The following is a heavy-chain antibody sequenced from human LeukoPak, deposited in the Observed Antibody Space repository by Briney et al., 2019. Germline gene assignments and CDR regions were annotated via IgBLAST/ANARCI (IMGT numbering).Heavy chain of an antibody. J-gene: IGHJ4*02. D-gene: IGHD3-22*01. CDR3: ARVSQTPASYYTSGYYYHGY. CDR2: ISAYNGNT. Sequence: GASVKVSCKASGYTFTSYGISWVRQAPGQGLEWMGWISAYNGNTNYAQKLQGRVTITRDTSISTAYMELSNLRSEDTAVYYCARVSQTPASYYTSGYYYHGYWGQGTRVTVSS. CDR1: GYTFTSYG. V-gene: IGHV1-18*01.